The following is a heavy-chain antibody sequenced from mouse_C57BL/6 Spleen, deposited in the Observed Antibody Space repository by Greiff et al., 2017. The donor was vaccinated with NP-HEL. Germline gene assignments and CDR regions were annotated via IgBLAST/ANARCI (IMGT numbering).Heavy chain of an antibody. V-gene: IGHV1-81*01. Sequence: QVQLQQSGAELARPGASVKLSCKASGYTFTSYGISWVKQRTGQGLEWIGEIYPRSGNTYYNEKFKGKATLTADKSSSTAYMELRSLTSEDSAVYFCARRGAAQATGAMDYWGQGTSVTVSS. J-gene: IGHJ4*01. D-gene: IGHD3-2*02. CDR2: IYPRSGNT. CDR3: ARRGAAQATGAMDY. CDR1: GYTFTSYG.